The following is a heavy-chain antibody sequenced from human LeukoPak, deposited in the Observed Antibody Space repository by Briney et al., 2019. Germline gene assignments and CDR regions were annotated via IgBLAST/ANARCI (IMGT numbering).Heavy chain of an antibody. V-gene: IGHV3-23*01. Sequence: GGSLRLSCAASGFTFSSYGLHWVRQAPGKGLEWVSAISGSGGSTYYADSVKGRFTVSRDNSKNTLYLQMNSLRAEDTAVYYCAKDLRAVYYGVFDIWGQGTVVTVSS. CDR2: ISGSGGST. J-gene: IGHJ3*02. D-gene: IGHD3-10*01. CDR3: AKDLRAVYYGVFDI. CDR1: GFTFSSYG.